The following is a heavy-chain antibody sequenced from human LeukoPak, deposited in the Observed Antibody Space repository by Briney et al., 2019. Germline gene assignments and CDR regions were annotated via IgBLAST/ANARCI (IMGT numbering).Heavy chain of an antibody. J-gene: IGHJ5*02. CDR3: VRDSSGWDYNWFDP. CDR1: GFIFSSYE. D-gene: IGHD6-19*01. V-gene: IGHV3-48*03. CDR2: INSGDSSI. Sequence: GGSLRLSCAVSGFIFSSYEMNWVRQAPGKGLEWVSYINSGDSSIYYADSVRGRFTISRDNAKNTLYLQMNSLRPEDTAVYYCVRDSSGWDYNWFDPWGQGTLVTVSS.